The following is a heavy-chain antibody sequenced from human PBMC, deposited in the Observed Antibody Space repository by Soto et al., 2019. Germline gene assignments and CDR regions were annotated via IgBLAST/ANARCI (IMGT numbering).Heavy chain of an antibody. CDR3: VSWVSAHFDF. Sequence: TWGSLRLSCAASAFIFGNRGMSWVRQAPGRAREWVSTINANAVDTHYADSVKGRFTISRDNSKRTLSLQMNSLPAEDTAIYYCVSWVSAHFDFWGPGTEVTVSS. D-gene: IGHD2-8*01. CDR1: AFIFGNRG. V-gene: IGHV3-23*01. CDR2: INANAVDT. J-gene: IGHJ4*02.